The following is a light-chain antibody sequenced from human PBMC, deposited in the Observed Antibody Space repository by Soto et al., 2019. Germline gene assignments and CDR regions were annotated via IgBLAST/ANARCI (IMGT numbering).Light chain of an antibody. CDR2: YDR. Sequence: SSELAQPPSVSVAPGKTASITCGGNNIGSKSVLWYQLKAGQAPVLLIYYDRYRPSGIPERFSGSNSGNTATLTISRVEAGDEADYYCQVWDTTSDQGVFGGGTQLTVL. CDR3: QVWDTTSDQGV. CDR1: NIGSKS. J-gene: IGLJ2*01. V-gene: IGLV3-21*04.